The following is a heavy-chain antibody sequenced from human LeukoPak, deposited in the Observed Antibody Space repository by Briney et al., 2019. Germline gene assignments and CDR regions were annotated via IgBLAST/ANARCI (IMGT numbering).Heavy chain of an antibody. CDR1: GGSISSYY. V-gene: IGHV4-4*07. CDR2: IYTSGST. CDR3: ARDLRITIFGVVTKAYYYMDV. D-gene: IGHD3-3*01. Sequence: PSETLSLTCTVSGGSISSYYWSWIRQPAGKGLEWIGRIYTSGSTNYNPSLKSRVTMSVDTSKNQFSLKLSSVTAADTAVYYCARDLRITIFGVVTKAYYYMDVWGKGTTVTVS. J-gene: IGHJ6*03.